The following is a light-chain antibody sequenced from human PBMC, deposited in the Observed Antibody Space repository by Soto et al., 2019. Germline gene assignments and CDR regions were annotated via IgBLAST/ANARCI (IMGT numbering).Light chain of an antibody. CDR3: SSYTSSSTLVV. CDR2: DVS. CDR1: SSDVGGYNY. J-gene: IGLJ2*01. Sequence: QSALTQPASVSGSPGQSITISCTGTSSDVGGYNYVSWYQQHPGKAPKLMIYDVSNRPSGVSNRFSGSKSGNTASLTISGLQAEDEAEDYSSSYTSSSTLVVFGGGTKVTVL. V-gene: IGLV2-14*01.